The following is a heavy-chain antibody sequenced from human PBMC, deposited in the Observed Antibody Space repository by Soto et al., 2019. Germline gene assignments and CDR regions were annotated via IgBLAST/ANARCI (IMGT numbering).Heavy chain of an antibody. CDR3: ARIVGRFGAAHFAF. CDR1: GFSLTNVQKG. D-gene: IGHD3-10*01. J-gene: IGHJ4*01. Sequence: QVTLKESGPVLVQATETLTLTCNVSGFSLTNVQKGVAWIRQPPGKALEWLAHILSDVEQSYTSSLKKRLTISPDTSKRQVVLVMTTVEPVAAATYYCARIVGRFGAAHFAFWGHGSSVIVSS. CDR2: ILSDVEQ. V-gene: IGHV2-26*01.